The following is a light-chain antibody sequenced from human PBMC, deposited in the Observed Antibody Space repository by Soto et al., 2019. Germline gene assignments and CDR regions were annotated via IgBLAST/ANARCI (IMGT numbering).Light chain of an antibody. CDR1: QSVSGW. CDR3: QQYETFSGT. J-gene: IGKJ1*01. V-gene: IGKV1-5*01. Sequence: DIQMTQSPSTLSASVGDTVTVTCRASQSVSGWLAWYQQKPGEXXXXXXXXXSALPRGVPSRFSGSGSGTKFTLTIASLQPDDFATYYCQQYETFSGTFGPGTKV. CDR2: XXS.